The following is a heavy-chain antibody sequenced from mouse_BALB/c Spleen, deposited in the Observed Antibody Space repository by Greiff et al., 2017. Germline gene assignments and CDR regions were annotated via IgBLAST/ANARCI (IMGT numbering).Heavy chain of an antibody. J-gene: IGHJ2*01. V-gene: IGHV2-9*02. Sequence: VKLMESGPGLVAPSQSLSITCTVSGFSLTSYGVHWVRQPPGKGLEWLGVIWAGGSTNYNSALMSRLSISKDNSKSQVFFKMNSLQANDTAIYYCARNAYYFDYWGQGTTLTVSS. CDR1: GFSLTSYG. CDR3: ARNAYYFDY. CDR2: IWAGGST.